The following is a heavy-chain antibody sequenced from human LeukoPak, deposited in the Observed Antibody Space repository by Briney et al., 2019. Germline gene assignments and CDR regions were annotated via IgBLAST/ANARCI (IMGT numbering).Heavy chain of an antibody. Sequence: GGSLRLSCAASGFTFSSYWMHWVRQAPGKGLVWVSRINSDGSSTSYADSVKGRFTISRDNAKNTLYLQMNSLRAEDTAGYYCARDLYGSGSYTDYYYDMDVWGQGTTVTVSS. CDR1: GFTFSSYW. J-gene: IGHJ6*02. CDR2: INSDGSST. CDR3: ARDLYGSGSYTDYYYDMDV. D-gene: IGHD3-10*01. V-gene: IGHV3-74*01.